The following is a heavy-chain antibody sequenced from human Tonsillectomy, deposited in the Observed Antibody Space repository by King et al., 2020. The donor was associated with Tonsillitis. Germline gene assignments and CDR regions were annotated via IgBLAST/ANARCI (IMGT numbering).Heavy chain of an antibody. D-gene: IGHD6-13*01. V-gene: IGHV3-30*18. CDR2: ISDDGSNE. CDR3: AKVETGSSSWLPFYYYGMDV. CDR1: GFSFSNYG. Sequence: QLVQSGGGVVQPGRSLRLSCAASGFSFSNYGMHWVRQAPGKGLEWVAVISDDGSNESYADSVKGRFTISRDNSKNTLYLQMNSLRGEDTAIYYCAKVETGSSSWLPFYYYGMDVWGQGTTVTVSS. J-gene: IGHJ6*02.